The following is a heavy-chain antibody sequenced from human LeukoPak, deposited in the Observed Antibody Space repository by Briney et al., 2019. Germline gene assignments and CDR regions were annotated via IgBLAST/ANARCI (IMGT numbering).Heavy chain of an antibody. V-gene: IGHV4-34*01. CDR2: INHSGST. J-gene: IGHJ4*02. Sequence: SETLSLTCAVYGGSFSGYYWSWIRQPPGKGLEWIGEINHSGSTNYNPSLKSRVTISVDTSKNQFSLKLSSVTAADTAVYYCARKPTFDYWGQGTLVTVSS. CDR1: GGSFSGYY. CDR3: ARKPTFDY.